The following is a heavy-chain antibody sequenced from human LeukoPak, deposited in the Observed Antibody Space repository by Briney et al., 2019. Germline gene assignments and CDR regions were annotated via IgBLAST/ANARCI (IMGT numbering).Heavy chain of an antibody. CDR1: GFTFSRYV. V-gene: IGHV3-30*04. Sequence: PGGSLRLSCAASGFTFSRYVMIWVRQAPGKGLQWVSTLSYDGDNKYYVDSVKGRFTISRDNSKNTLYLQMNSLSAEDTAVYYCAKAYGSNGYYQLPIDFWGQGTLVTVSS. J-gene: IGHJ4*02. CDR3: AKAYGSNGYYQLPIDF. CDR2: LSYDGDNK. D-gene: IGHD3-22*01.